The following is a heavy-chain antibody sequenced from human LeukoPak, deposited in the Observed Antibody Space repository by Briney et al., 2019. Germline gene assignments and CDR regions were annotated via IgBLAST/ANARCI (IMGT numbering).Heavy chain of an antibody. CDR1: GFTFSSYA. CDR2: ISSSSSTI. Sequence: GGSLRLSCAAPGFTFSSYAMSWVRQAPGKGLEWVSYISSSSSTIYYADSVKGRFTISRDNAKNSLYLQMNSLRAEDTAVYYCARDARGSGSYYNTYYYYGMDVWGQGTTVTVSS. D-gene: IGHD3-10*01. V-gene: IGHV3-48*04. J-gene: IGHJ6*02. CDR3: ARDARGSGSYYNTYYYYGMDV.